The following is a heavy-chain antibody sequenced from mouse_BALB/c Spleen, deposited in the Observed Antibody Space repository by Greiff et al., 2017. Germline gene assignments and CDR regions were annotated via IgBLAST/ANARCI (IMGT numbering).Heavy chain of an antibody. D-gene: IGHD2-3*01. CDR1: GYTFTSYY. CDR2: IYPGNVNT. CDR3: ARGHDYFDY. V-gene: IGHV1S56*01. Sequence: VQLQQSGPELVKPGASVRISCKASGYTFTSYYIHWVKQRPGQGLEWIGWIYPGNVNTKYNEKFKGKATLTADKSSSTAYMQLSSLTSEDSAVYFCARGHDYFDYRGQGTTLTVSS. J-gene: IGHJ2*01.